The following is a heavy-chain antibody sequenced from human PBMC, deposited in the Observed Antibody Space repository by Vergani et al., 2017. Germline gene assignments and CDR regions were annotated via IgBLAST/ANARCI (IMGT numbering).Heavy chain of an antibody. CDR2: IKSTFDRGTT. CDR1: GFSFRNAW. Sequence: EVQLVESGGGIVKPGGSLRLSCVASGFSFRNAWMNWVRRTPGKGLEWVGRIKSTFDRGTTDYAAAVKGRFTISRDDSKNTLFLQMNGLKTEDIGVYYCTTDPRYCGYGSCCWLRDPHCYGMDVWGQGTTVTVSS. CDR3: TTDPRYCGYGSCCWLRDPHCYGMDV. J-gene: IGHJ6*02. V-gene: IGHV3-15*07. D-gene: IGHD3-10*01.